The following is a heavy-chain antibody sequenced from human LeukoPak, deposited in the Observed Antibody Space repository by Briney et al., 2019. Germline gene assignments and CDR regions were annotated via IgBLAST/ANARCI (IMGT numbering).Heavy chain of an antibody. D-gene: IGHD6-25*01. J-gene: IGHJ3*02. CDR1: GYTFTSYG. CDR3: ASTPYCYSTGKGWRDTGKGCAFDI. CDR2: TSAYNGNT. V-gene: IGHV1-18*01. Sequence: ASVKVSCKASGYTFTSYGISWVRQAPGQGLEWMGWTSAYNGNTNYAQKLRGRVTMTTDTSTRTAYMELRSLRSDDTAVYYCASTPYCYSTGKGWRDTGKGCAFDIWGQGTMVTVSS.